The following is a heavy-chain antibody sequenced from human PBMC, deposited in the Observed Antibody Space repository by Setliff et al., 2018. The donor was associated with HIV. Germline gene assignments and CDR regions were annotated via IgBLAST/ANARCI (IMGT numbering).Heavy chain of an antibody. V-gene: IGHV4-39*07. CDR3: ARALRDGSTDAFDI. CDR1: GDSISTNSYF. J-gene: IGHJ3*02. Sequence: SETLSLTCSVSGDSISTNSYFWGWVRQPPGKGLEWIGSIFYSGTTYYNPSLKSRVTMSVDTSKNQFSLRLNSVTAADTALYYCARALRDGSTDAFDIWGQGTMVTVS. CDR2: IFYSGTT. D-gene: IGHD5-12*01.